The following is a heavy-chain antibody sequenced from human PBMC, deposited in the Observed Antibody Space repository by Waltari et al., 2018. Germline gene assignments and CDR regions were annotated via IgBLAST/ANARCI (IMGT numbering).Heavy chain of an antibody. J-gene: IGHJ4*02. CDR1: GGTFSSYA. CDR2: IIPIFGTA. Sequence: QVQLVQSGAEVKKPGSSVKVSCKAYGGTFSSYAISWVRPAHGQGLEWMGGIIPIFGTANYAQKFQGRVTITADESTSTAYMELSSLRSEDTAVYYCAGPYDSSGYYSGPLDYWGQGTLVTVSS. D-gene: IGHD3-22*01. CDR3: AGPYDSSGYYSGPLDY. V-gene: IGHV1-69*01.